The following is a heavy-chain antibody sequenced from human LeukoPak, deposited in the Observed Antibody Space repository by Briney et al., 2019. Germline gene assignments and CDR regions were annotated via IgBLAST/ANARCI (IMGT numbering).Heavy chain of an antibody. CDR1: GYTFNTYW. J-gene: IGHJ4*02. D-gene: IGHD3-10*01. Sequence: GESLKISCKGSGYTFNTYWIAWVRQMPGKGLEWMGIIYPSDSDTRYSPSFRGQVTISADKSTSTAYLQWSSLKASDTAIYYCGRRSSGSYGSGSYVDFWGQGTLVTVSS. CDR2: IYPSDSDT. V-gene: IGHV5-51*01. CDR3: GRRSSGSYGSGSYVDF.